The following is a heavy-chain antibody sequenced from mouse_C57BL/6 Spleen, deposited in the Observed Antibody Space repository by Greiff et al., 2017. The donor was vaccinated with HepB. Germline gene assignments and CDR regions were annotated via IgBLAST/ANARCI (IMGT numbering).Heavy chain of an antibody. V-gene: IGHV5-4*01. D-gene: IGHD2-1*01. J-gene: IGHJ2*01. CDR2: ISDGGSYT. CDR1: GFTFSSYA. Sequence: EVQLVESGGGLVKPGGSLKLSCAASGFTFSSYAMSWVRQTPEKRLEWVATISDGGSYTYYPDNVKGRFTISRDNAKNNLYLQMSHLKSEDTAMNYCAAVTTFDYWGQGTTLTVSS. CDR3: AAVTTFDY.